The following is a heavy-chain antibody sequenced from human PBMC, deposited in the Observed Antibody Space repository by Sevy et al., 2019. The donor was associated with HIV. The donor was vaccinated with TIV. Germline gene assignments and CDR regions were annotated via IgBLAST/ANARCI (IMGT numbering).Heavy chain of an antibody. J-gene: IGHJ6*02. CDR1: GFTFSYYG. D-gene: IGHD3-16*01. CDR3: AREAIWGLPYNVHGMDV. Sequence: GGSLRLSCAASGFTFSYYGMHWVRQAPGKGLEWVAVISYDGNNKYYADSVKGRFTISRDNSKNTLYVQMNSLRVEDTAVYYCAREAIWGLPYNVHGMDVWGQGTTVTVSS. CDR2: ISYDGNNK. V-gene: IGHV3-30*03.